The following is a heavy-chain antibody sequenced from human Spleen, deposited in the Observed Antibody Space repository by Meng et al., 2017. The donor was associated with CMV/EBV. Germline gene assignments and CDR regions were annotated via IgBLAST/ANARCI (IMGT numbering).Heavy chain of an antibody. Sequence: GGSLRLSCAASGFNFRSFAMHWVRQAPGKGLEWVSGISWNSGSIGYADSVKGRFTISRDNAKNSLYLQMNSLRAEDTAVYYCARDLSLSRPAYYDILTGYSFDSWGQGTLVTVSS. V-gene: IGHV3-9*01. CDR2: ISWNSGSI. J-gene: IGHJ4*02. D-gene: IGHD3-9*01. CDR1: GFNFRSFA. CDR3: ARDLSLSRPAYYDILTGYSFDS.